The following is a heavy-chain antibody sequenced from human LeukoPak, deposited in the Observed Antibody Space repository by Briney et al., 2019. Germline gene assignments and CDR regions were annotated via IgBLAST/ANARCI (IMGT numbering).Heavy chain of an antibody. D-gene: IGHD2-2*01. J-gene: IGHJ4*02. Sequence: SETLSLTCTVSGGSISSYYWSWIRQPPGKGLEWIGYIYHSGSTNYNPSLTSRVAISVDTSKNQFSLKLTSVTAADTAVYYCARGSIGYCSSISCSGFDCWGQGTLVTVSS. CDR3: ARGSIGYCSSISCSGFDC. V-gene: IGHV4-59*01. CDR1: GGSISSYY. CDR2: IYHSGST.